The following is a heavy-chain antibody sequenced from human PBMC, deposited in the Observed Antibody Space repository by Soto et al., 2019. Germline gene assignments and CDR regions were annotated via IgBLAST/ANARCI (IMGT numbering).Heavy chain of an antibody. D-gene: IGHD6-19*01. CDR1: GGSFSGYY. Sequence: NPSETLSLTCAVYGGSFSGYYWSWIRQPPGKGLEWIGEINHSGSTNYNPSLKSRVTISVDTSKNQFSLKLSSVTAADTAVYYCARGAVARLIDYWGQGTLVTVSS. V-gene: IGHV4-34*01. CDR3: ARGAVARLIDY. J-gene: IGHJ4*02. CDR2: INHSGST.